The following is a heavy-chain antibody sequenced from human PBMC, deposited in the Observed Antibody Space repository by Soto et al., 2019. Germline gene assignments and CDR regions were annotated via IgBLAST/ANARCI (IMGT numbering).Heavy chain of an antibody. CDR1: GFTFSNYW. CDR2: INSDGSVS. Sequence: EVQLVESGGGLVQPGGSLRLSCAASGFTFSNYWMYWVRQAPGKGLVWVSRINSDGSVSSYADSVKGRLTFSRDNVKNTLYLQMDSLRAEDTAVYYCARGDCVGGTCYSLAGSFYYYMDVWGKGTTVTVFS. CDR3: ARGDCVGGTCYSLAGSFYYYMDV. V-gene: IGHV3-74*01. D-gene: IGHD2-15*01. J-gene: IGHJ6*03.